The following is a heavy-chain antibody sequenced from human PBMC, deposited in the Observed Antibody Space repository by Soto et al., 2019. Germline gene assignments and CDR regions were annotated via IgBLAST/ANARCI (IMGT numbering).Heavy chain of an antibody. CDR1: GGTFSSYA. Sequence: QVQLVQSGAEVKKPGSSVKVSCTASGGTFSSYAISWVRQAPGQGLEWMGGIIPIFGTANYAQKVQGRVTITADESTSTAYMELSSLRSEDTAVYYCERDRYDILTGTYYYGMDVWGQGTTVTVSS. V-gene: IGHV1-69*01. CDR2: IIPIFGTA. D-gene: IGHD3-9*01. CDR3: ERDRYDILTGTYYYGMDV. J-gene: IGHJ6*02.